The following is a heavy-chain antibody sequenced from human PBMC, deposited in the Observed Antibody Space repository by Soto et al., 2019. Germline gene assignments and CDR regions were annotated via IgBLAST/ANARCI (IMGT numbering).Heavy chain of an antibody. CDR1: GFTFSSYG. J-gene: IGHJ4*02. V-gene: IGHV3-33*01. D-gene: IGHD2-2*01. CDR3: ARDSGVVVPAGVDY. CDR2: IWYDGSNK. Sequence: QVQLVESGGGVVQPGRSLRLSCAASGFTFSSYGMHWVRQAPGKGLEWVAVIWYDGSNKYYADSVKGRFTISRDNSKNTLYLQMNSLRAEDTAVYYCARDSGVVVPAGVDYWGQGTLVTVSS.